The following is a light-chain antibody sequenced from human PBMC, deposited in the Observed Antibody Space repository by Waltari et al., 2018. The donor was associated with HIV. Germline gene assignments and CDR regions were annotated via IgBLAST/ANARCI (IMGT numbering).Light chain of an antibody. CDR3: QQYNNGLT. CDR1: QSVSSNY. V-gene: IGKV3-20*01. CDR2: GAS. J-gene: IGKJ4*01. Sequence: EIVLTQSPGTLSLSPGERATLSCRASQSVSSNYLAWYQQKPGQPPRLLIYGASNRATGIPDRVSGSGSGTDFTLTISRLEPEDFAIYYCQQYNNGLTFGGGTKVEIK.